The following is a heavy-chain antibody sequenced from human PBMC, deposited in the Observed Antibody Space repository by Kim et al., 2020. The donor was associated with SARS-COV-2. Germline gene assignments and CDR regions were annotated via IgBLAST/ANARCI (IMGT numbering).Heavy chain of an antibody. D-gene: IGHD6-13*01. J-gene: IGHJ6*02. Sequence: SETLSLTCTVSGGSISSGGYYWSWIRQHPGKGLEWIGYIYYSGSTYYNPSLKSRVTISVDTSKNQFSLKLSSVTAADTAVYYCARGAEISSSWYGGLYYYGMDVWVQGTTVTVSS. CDR3: ARGAEISSSWYGGLYYYGMDV. CDR1: GGSISSGGYY. V-gene: IGHV4-31*03. CDR2: IYYSGST.